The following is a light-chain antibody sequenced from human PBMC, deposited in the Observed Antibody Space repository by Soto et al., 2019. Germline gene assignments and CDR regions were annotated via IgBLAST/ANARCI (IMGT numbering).Light chain of an antibody. CDR2: AAS. CDR1: QGIRNG. Sequence: AIQMTQSPSSLSASVGDRVTITCRASQGIRNGLGWYQQKPGKAPKLLIYAASSLQSGVPSRFSGSGSGTDFTLTISSLQPEDFATYYCLQDYNYPPTFGQGTKVDI. V-gene: IGKV1-6*01. CDR3: LQDYNYPPT. J-gene: IGKJ1*01.